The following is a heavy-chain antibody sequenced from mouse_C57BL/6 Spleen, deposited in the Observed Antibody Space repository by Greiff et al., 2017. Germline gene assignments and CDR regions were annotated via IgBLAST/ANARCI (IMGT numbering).Heavy chain of an antibody. J-gene: IGHJ3*01. CDR3: ARRGYSACFAY. D-gene: IGHD2-3*01. Sequence: VQLQQSGPELVRPGVSVKLSCKGSGYTFTDYAMHWVKQSHAQSLEWIGVISTYYGDASYNQKFKDKATMTVDKSSSTAYLELAILTSEDSAFYYCARRGYSACFAYWGQGTLVTVSA. CDR1: GYTFTDYA. CDR2: ISTYYGDA. V-gene: IGHV1-67*01.